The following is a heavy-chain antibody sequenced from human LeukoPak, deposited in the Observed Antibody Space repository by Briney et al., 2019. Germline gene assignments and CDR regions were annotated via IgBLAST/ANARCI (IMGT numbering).Heavy chain of an antibody. J-gene: IGHJ6*03. D-gene: IGHD3-22*01. V-gene: IGHV1-2*02. Sequence: ASVKVSCKASGYTFTGYYMHWVRQAPGQGLEWMGWINPNSGGTNYAQKFQGRVTMTRDTSISTAYMELRSLRSDDTAVYYCARVRDDSSGYRVDYYYYMDVWGKGTTVTISS. CDR2: INPNSGGT. CDR3: ARVRDDSSGYRVDYYYYMDV. CDR1: GYTFTGYY.